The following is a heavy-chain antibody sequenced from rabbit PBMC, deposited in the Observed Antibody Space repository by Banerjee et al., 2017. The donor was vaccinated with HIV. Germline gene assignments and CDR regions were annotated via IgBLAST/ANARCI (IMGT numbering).Heavy chain of an antibody. CDR3: ARGSYTYGYASYTYTTVPDYFNL. Sequence: QEQLEESGGDLVKPGASLTLTCTASGFTFSSRYYMCWVRQPPGKGLEWIGCIYAGSSGSTYYASWAKGRFTISKTSSTTVTLQMTSLTAADTATYFCARGSYTYGYASYTYTTVPDYFNLWGPGTLVTVS. J-gene: IGHJ4*01. V-gene: IGHV1S45*01. CDR1: GFTFSSRYY. CDR2: IYAGSSGST. D-gene: IGHD6-1*01.